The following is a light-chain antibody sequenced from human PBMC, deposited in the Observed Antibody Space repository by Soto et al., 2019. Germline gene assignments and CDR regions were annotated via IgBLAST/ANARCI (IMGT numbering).Light chain of an antibody. CDR1: QSVTSTY. Sequence: EIVLTQSPGTLSLSPGERATLSCRASQSVTSTYLAWYQQKPGQAPRLLIYGASNRATGIPDRFTGSGSGTDFTLTISRLEPEDFAVYYCQQYGGSPLIFGGGTKVEIK. J-gene: IGKJ4*01. CDR2: GAS. V-gene: IGKV3-20*01. CDR3: QQYGGSPLI.